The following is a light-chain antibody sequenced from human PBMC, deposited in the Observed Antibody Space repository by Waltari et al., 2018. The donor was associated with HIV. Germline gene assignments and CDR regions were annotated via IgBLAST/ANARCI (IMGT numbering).Light chain of an antibody. V-gene: IGKV1-39*01. CDR3: QQSYSTPIT. J-gene: IGKJ5*01. CDR1: QSISSY. Sequence: DIQMTQSPPSLSASVGDRVTITCRASQSISSYLNWYQQKPGKAPKLLIYAASSLQSGVPSRISGSGSGTDFTLTISSLQPEDFATYYCQQSYSTPITFGQGTRLEIK. CDR2: AAS.